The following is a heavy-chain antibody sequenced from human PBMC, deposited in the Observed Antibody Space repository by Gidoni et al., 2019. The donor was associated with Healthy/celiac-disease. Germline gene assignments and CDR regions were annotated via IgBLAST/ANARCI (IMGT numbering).Heavy chain of an antibody. CDR1: GGSISSGSYY. CDR3: ASGAYGGPLVDY. D-gene: IGHD4-17*01. CDR2: IYTSGST. V-gene: IGHV4-61*02. Sequence: QVQLQESGPGLVKPSQTLSLPCTVSGGSISSGSYYWRWIRQPAGKGLEWIGRIYTSGSTNYNPSLKSRVTMSVDTSKNQFSLKLSSVTAADTAVYYCASGAYGGPLVDYWGQGTLVTVSS. J-gene: IGHJ4*02.